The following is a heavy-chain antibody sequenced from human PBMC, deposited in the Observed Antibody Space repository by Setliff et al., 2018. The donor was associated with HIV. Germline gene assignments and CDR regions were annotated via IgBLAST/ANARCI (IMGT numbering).Heavy chain of an antibody. J-gene: IGHJ4*02. CDR2: IYYSGSS. Sequence: PSETLSLTCTVSGGSISSSTYYWGWIRQPPGKGLEWIGNIYYSGSSYYNPSLRSRVTISADTSKNQFSLKLKSVAAADTAVYYCARGGTMVRGLDSWGQGTLVTAPQ. CDR1: GGSISSSTYY. CDR3: ARGGTMVRGLDS. D-gene: IGHD3-10*01. V-gene: IGHV4-39*01.